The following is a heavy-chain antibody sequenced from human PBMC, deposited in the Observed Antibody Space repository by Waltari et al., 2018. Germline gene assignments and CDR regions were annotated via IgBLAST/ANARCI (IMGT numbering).Heavy chain of an antibody. D-gene: IGHD5-18*01. V-gene: IGHV4-39*01. CDR2: LYNIGDT. J-gene: IGHJ3*02. Sequence: QLQLQESGPGLVKPSETLSLSCTVSGASITRSSYYWAWVRQPPGKGLGWIGNLYNIGDTYYTRSIKGRVAISVDTSKNQLSLRLASATAADTAVYFCAGVDTALDDKGDSFEIWGQGTMVTVSS. CDR3: AGVDTALDDKGDSFEI. CDR1: GASITRSSYY.